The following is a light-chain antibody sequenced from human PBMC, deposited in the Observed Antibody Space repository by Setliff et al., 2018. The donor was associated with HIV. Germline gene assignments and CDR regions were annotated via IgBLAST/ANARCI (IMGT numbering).Light chain of an antibody. V-gene: IGLV2-23*02. Sequence: ALTQPASVSGSPGQSITISCAGTSSDVGSYNFVSWYQQHPGKAPKLIIYAVSKWPSGVSNHFSGSKSGNTASLTISGLQTEDEAEYYCCSYASTGSFVFGTGTKVTV. CDR1: SSDVGSYNF. CDR2: AVS. J-gene: IGLJ1*01. CDR3: CSYASTGSFV.